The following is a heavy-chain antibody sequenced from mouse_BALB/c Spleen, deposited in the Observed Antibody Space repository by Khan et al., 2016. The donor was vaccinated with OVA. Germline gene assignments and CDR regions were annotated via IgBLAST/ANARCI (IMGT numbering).Heavy chain of an antibody. Sequence: QVQLQQSGAELVKPGASAKLSCKASGYTFTSYWMHWVKLRTGKGFEWIGEINPNNGGTNYNEKFKRKATLTVDKSSSRAYMQLSSLTSDDSAVNYCTIGNYPYYALDYWSQGTSVTVSS. D-gene: IGHD2-1*01. CDR2: INPNNGGT. CDR1: GYTFTSYW. J-gene: IGHJ4*01. CDR3: TIGNYPYYALDY. V-gene: IGHV1S81*02.